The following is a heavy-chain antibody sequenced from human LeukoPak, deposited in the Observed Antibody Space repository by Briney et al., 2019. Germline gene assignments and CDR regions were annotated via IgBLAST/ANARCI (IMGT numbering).Heavy chain of an antibody. CDR2: ITPYNGNT. V-gene: IGHV1-18*04. Sequence: ASVKVSCKASGYTFTRYGISWVRRAPGQGLEWMGRITPYNGNTNYAQKLQGRVTMTTDTSTSAAYMELRSLTSDDTAVYYCAREGWGTYSSGPYYFDYWGQGTLVTVSS. CDR1: GYTFTRYG. CDR3: AREGWGTYSSGPYYFDY. J-gene: IGHJ4*02. D-gene: IGHD6-19*01.